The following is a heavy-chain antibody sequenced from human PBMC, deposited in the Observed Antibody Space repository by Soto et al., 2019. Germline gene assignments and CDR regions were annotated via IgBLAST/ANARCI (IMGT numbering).Heavy chain of an antibody. CDR3: AKDLSGALDY. D-gene: IGHD3-10*01. Sequence: PGGSLRLSCAATGFTFSSYGMHWVRQAPGKGLEWVAVISYDGSNKYYADSVKGRFTISRDNSKNTLYLQVNSLRAEDTAVYYCAKDLSGALDYWGQGTLVTVSS. J-gene: IGHJ4*02. V-gene: IGHV3-30*18. CDR2: ISYDGSNK. CDR1: GFTFSSYG.